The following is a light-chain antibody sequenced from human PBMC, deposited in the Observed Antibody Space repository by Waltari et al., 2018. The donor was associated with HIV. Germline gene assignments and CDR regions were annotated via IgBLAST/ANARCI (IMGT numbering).Light chain of an antibody. CDR3: CSYSGSGTLYV. V-gene: IGLV2-11*01. Sequence: QSALTQPRSVSGSPGQSVTIPCPGTSRDVGGYPFVSWYQPHPGKAPKLVISDVTKRPSGVPDRFSGSKSGNRASLTISGLQAEDEADYYCCSYSGSGTLYVFGTGTEVTVL. CDR1: SRDVGGYPF. CDR2: DVT. J-gene: IGLJ1*01.